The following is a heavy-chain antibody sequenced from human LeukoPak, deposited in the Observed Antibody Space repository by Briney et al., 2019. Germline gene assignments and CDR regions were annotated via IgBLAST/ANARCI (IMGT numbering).Heavy chain of an antibody. D-gene: IGHD6-19*01. V-gene: IGHV1-8*01. J-gene: IGHJ6*03. CDR2: MNPNSGNT. Sequence: ASVKVSCKASGYTFTSYDINWVRQATGQGLEWMGWMNPNSGNTGYAQKFQGRVTMTTDTSTSTAYMELRSLRSDDTAVYYCARLAVAGLGGYYMDVWGKGTTVTVSS. CDR3: ARLAVAGLGGYYMDV. CDR1: GYTFTSYD.